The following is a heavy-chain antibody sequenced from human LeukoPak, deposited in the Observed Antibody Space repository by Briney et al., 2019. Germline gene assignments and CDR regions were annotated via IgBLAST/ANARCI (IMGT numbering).Heavy chain of an antibody. CDR2: ISYDGSNK. CDR1: GFTFSSYA. CDR3: ARDGGTVTTLVVFPNWFDP. V-gene: IGHV3-30*04. D-gene: IGHD4-17*01. Sequence: TGGSLRLSCAASGFTFSSYAMHWVRQAPGKGLEWVAVISYDGSNKYYADSVKGRFTISRDNSKNTLYLQMNSLRAEDTAVYYCARDGGTVTTLVVFPNWFDPWGQGTLVTVSS. J-gene: IGHJ5*02.